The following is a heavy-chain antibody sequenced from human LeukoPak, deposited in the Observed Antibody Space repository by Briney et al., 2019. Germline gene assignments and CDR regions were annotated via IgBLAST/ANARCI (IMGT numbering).Heavy chain of an antibody. Sequence: GGSLRLSCAASGFTISRDSMNWVRQAPGKGLEWISYISYDSAIKYYADSVRGRFTISRDNAKNSLYLQMHSLSAEDTAVYYCVRDNPRCCGAVPANIDDYWGQGTLVTVSS. CDR1: GFTISRDS. CDR2: ISYDSAIK. D-gene: IGHD2-15*01. J-gene: IGHJ4*02. CDR3: VRDNPRCCGAVPANIDDY. V-gene: IGHV3-48*01.